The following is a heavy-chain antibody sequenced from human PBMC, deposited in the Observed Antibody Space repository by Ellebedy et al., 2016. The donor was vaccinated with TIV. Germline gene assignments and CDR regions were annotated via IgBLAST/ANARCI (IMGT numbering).Heavy chain of an antibody. J-gene: IGHJ6*02. D-gene: IGHD1-26*01. Sequence: AASVKVSCKASGYNFTAYYIHWVRQAPGQGLEWMGWINSKSGGTNYAQKFQGRVTMTRNSYINTAYMQLSTLMSDDTAIYFCARDRGVGRDYRYYGMDVWGQGTTISVSS. CDR3: ARDRGVGRDYRYYGMDV. CDR1: GYNFTAYY. V-gene: IGHV1-2*02. CDR2: INSKSGGT.